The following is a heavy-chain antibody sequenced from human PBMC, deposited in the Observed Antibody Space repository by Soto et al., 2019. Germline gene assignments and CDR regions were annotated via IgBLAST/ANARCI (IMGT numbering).Heavy chain of an antibody. CDR3: ASELDSSGSGNWFDP. J-gene: IGHJ5*02. CDR1: GGTFSSDA. CDR2: VIPIFGTA. D-gene: IGHD3-22*01. Sequence: QVQLVQAGAEVKKSGSSVKVSCKASGGTFSSDAISWVRQAPGQGLEWMGGVIPIFGTANYAQKFQGRVTITADESTSTAYMELSIQRNEDTAVYYSASELDSSGSGNWFDPWGQGTLVTVSS. V-gene: IGHV1-69*01.